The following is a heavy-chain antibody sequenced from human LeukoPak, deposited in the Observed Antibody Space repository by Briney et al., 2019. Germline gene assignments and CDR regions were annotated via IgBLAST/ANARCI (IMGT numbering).Heavy chain of an antibody. CDR3: ARVETIVGARPFDY. D-gene: IGHD1-26*01. V-gene: IGHV4-30-4*01. J-gene: IGHJ4*02. CDR1: GGSISSGDYY. CDR2: IYYSGST. Sequence: SETLSLTCTVSGGSISSGDYYWSWIRQPPGKGLEWIGYIYYSGSTYYNPSLKSRVTISVDTSKNQFSLKLSSVTAADTAVYYCARVETIVGARPFDYWGQGTLVTVSS.